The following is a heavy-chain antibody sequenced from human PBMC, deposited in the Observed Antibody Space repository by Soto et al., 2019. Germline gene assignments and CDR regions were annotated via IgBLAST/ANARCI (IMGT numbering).Heavy chain of an antibody. V-gene: IGHV3-30-3*01. J-gene: IGHJ4*01. CDR1: GFTFSSYA. CDR3: AREQQWLPDY. CDR2: ISYDGSNK. D-gene: IGHD6-19*01. Sequence: QVQLVESGGGVVQPGRSLRLSCAASGFTFSSYAMHWVRQAPGKGLEWVAVISYDGSNKYYADSVKGRFTISRDNSKNTLYLQMNSLRAEDTAVYYCAREQQWLPDYWGHGTLVTVSS.